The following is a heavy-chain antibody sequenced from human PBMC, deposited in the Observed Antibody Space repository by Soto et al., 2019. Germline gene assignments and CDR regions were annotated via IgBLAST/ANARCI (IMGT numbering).Heavy chain of an antibody. CDR1: GGSFSGYC. Sequence: SETLSLTCAVYGGSFSGYCWSWLRQPPGRGLVWIGEINHSGSTNYNASLKSRVTISVDTSKNQFSLKLSSVTAADTAVYYCARDGGYCSSTSCYPTFDYWGQGTLVTVSS. J-gene: IGHJ4*02. CDR3: ARDGGYCSSTSCYPTFDY. V-gene: IGHV4-34*01. CDR2: INHSGST. D-gene: IGHD2-2*03.